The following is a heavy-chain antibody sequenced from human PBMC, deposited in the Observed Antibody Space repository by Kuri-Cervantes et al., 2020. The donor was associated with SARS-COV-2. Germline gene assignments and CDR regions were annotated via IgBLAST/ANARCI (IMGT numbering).Heavy chain of an antibody. Sequence: GGSLRLSCAASGFSFSSYGMSWVRQAPGKGLEWVAVISYDGSNKYYADSVKGRFTISRDNSKNTLYLQMNSLRAEDTAVYYCAKDLGDLKSAFDIWGQGTMVTVSS. J-gene: IGHJ3*02. CDR1: GFSFSSYG. CDR3: AKDLGDLKSAFDI. D-gene: IGHD3-16*01. V-gene: IGHV3-30*18. CDR2: ISYDGSNK.